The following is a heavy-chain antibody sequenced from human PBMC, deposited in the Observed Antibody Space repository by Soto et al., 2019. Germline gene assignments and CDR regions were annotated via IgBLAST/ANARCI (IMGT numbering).Heavy chain of an antibody. Sequence: QVQLVQSGAEVTKPGSSVKVSCKASGGIFSTYAISWLRQAPGQGLEWMGGIIPIFGTPNYAQRFQGRVTITEDESTSTAYMELSRLRSEDTAVYYCARDRDDYGSGNYYNRIDFWGQGTLVTVSS. CDR2: IIPIFGTP. J-gene: IGHJ4*02. D-gene: IGHD3-10*01. V-gene: IGHV1-69*01. CDR1: GGIFSTYA. CDR3: ARDRDDYGSGNYYNRIDF.